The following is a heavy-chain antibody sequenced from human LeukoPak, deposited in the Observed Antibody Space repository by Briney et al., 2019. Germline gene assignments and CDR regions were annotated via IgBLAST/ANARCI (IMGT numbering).Heavy chain of an antibody. CDR1: GYTFTGYY. CDR2: ISPNTGGT. Sequence: ASVEVSCKASGYTFTGYYIHWVRQAPGQGLEWLGWISPNTGGTHYAQNFQDRVTVTRDTSISTAYMDLSRLRSDDTAVYYCARDRGYSGYDVWGQGTLVTVSS. V-gene: IGHV1-2*02. CDR3: ARDRGYSGYDV. J-gene: IGHJ4*02. D-gene: IGHD5-12*01.